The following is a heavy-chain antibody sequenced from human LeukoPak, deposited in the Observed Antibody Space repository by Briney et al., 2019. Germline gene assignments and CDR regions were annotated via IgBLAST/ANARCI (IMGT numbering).Heavy chain of an antibody. D-gene: IGHD3-22*01. CDR2: MNRDGSEV. J-gene: IGHJ1*01. V-gene: IGHV3-7*05. CDR3: AIYDASGYRQDFHH. CDR1: GFPFAPFW. Sequence: GGSLRLSCAASGFPFAPFWMTWVRQAPGKGPEFVATMNRDGSEVAYGNSVRGRFTTSRDNAKNSLYPQMYNLKASDTAMYYCAIYDASGYRQDFHHWGQGTLVTVSS.